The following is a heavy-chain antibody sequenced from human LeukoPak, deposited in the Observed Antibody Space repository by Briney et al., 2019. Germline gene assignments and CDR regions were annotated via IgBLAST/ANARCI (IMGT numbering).Heavy chain of an antibody. CDR2: ISSNGGST. CDR1: GFTFSSYA. Sequence: PGGSLRLSCAASGFTFSSYAMHWVRQAPGKGLEYVSAISSNGGSTYYANSVKGRFTISRDNSKNTLYLQMGSLRAEDMAVYYCTTEGPHTSAYYFDYWGQGTLVTVSS. D-gene: IGHD3-22*01. J-gene: IGHJ4*02. CDR3: TTEGPHTSAYYFDY. V-gene: IGHV3-64*01.